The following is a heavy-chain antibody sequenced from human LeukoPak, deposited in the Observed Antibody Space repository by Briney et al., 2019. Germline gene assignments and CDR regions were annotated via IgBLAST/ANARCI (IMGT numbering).Heavy chain of an antibody. V-gene: IGHV4-30-2*01. J-gene: IGHJ4*02. D-gene: IGHD2-2*01. Sequence: SETLSLTCTVSGGSISSGGYYWSWIRQPPGKGLEWIGYIHHSGSTYYNPSLKSRVTISVDRSKNQFSLKLSSVTAADTAVYYCARGFVPAAGYYFDYWGQETLVTVSS. CDR2: IHHSGST. CDR3: ARGFVPAAGYYFDY. CDR1: GGSISSGGYY.